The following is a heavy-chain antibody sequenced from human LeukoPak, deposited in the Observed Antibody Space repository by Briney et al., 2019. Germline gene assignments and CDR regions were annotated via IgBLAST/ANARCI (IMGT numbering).Heavy chain of an antibody. CDR3: TTDFVVVPAAPFDY. D-gene: IGHD2-2*01. Sequence: GGSLRLSCAASGFTFSNAWMSWVRQAPGKGLEWVGRIKSKTDGGTTDHAAPVKGRFTISRDDSKNTLYLQMNSLKTEDTAVYYCTTDFVVVPAAPFDYWGQGTLVTVSS. V-gene: IGHV3-15*01. J-gene: IGHJ4*02. CDR1: GFTFSNAW. CDR2: IKSKTDGGTT.